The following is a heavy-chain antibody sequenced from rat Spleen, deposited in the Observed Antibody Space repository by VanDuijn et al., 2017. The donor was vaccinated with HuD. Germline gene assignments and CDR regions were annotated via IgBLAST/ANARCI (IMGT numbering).Heavy chain of an antibody. CDR3: ARHGEQLFDY. J-gene: IGHJ2*01. D-gene: IGHD1-2*01. CDR1: GFTFRNYG. Sequence: EVQLVESGGGLVQPGRSLKLSCAASGFTFRNYGMAWVRQTQTTGLEWVASISSGGGNTYYRDSVKGRFTISRDNAKNTLYLQMDSRRSEDTATYYCARHGEQLFDYWGQGVMVTVSS. CDR2: ISSGGGNT. V-gene: IGHV5S13*01.